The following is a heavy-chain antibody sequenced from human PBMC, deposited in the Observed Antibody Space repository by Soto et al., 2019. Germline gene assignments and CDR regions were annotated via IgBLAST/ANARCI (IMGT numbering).Heavy chain of an antibody. CDR1: GGSISSYY. V-gene: IGHV4-59*01. Sequence: SETLSLTCTVSGGSISSYYWSWIRQPPGKGLEWIGYIYYSGSTNYNPSLKSRVTISVDTSKNQFSLKLSSVTAADTAVYYCARAPTHGSGSYAFDIWGQGTMVTVSS. D-gene: IGHD3-10*01. CDR2: IYYSGST. J-gene: IGHJ3*02. CDR3: ARAPTHGSGSYAFDI.